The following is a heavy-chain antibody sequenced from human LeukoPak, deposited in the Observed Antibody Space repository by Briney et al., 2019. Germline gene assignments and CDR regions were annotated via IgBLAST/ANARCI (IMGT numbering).Heavy chain of an antibody. Sequence: PSETLSLTCTVPGGSISSSSYYWGWIRQPPGKGLEWIGSIYYSGSTTYNPSLKSRVTISIDTSKNHFSLKLSSVTAADTAVYYCARNPITLVRGGNWFDPWGQGTLVTVSS. CDR2: IYYSGST. CDR1: GGSISSSSYY. CDR3: ARNPITLVRGGNWFDP. J-gene: IGHJ5*02. D-gene: IGHD3-10*01. V-gene: IGHV4-39*07.